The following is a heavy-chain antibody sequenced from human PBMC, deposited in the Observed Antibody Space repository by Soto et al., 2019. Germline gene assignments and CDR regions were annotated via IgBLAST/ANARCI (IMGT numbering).Heavy chain of an antibody. CDR2: IIPIFGTA. D-gene: IGHD3-10*01. Sequence: SVNVSCKSSGGTFSSYSISWVRQAPGQGLEWMGGIIPIFGTANYAQKFQGRVTITADESTSTAYMELSSLRSEDTAVYYCASDYYGSGTPPYYYYGMDVWGQGTTVTVSS. CDR1: GGTFSSYS. J-gene: IGHJ6*02. CDR3: ASDYYGSGTPPYYYYGMDV. V-gene: IGHV1-69*13.